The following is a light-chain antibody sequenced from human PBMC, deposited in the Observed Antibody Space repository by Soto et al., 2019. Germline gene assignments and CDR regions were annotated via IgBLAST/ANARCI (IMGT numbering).Light chain of an antibody. CDR1: QSISSY. CDR3: QQSYSTLGT. Sequence: DIQMTQSPSSLSASVGDRVTITCRASQSISSYLNWYQQKPGKAPKLLIYAASSLQSWVPSRFSGSGSGTDFTLTISSVQPEYFATYYCQQSYSTLGTFGPGTKVDIK. J-gene: IGKJ3*01. V-gene: IGKV1-39*01. CDR2: AAS.